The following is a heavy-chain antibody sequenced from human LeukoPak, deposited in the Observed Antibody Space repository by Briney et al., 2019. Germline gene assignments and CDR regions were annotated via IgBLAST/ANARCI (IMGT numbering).Heavy chain of an antibody. V-gene: IGHV1-58*02. CDR2: IVVGSGNT. CDR3: AAFRRGYSYGYYFDY. J-gene: IGHJ4*02. Sequence: ASVKVSCKASGFTFTSSAMQWVRQARGQRLEWIGWIVVGSGNTNYAQKFQERVTITRDMSTSTAYMELSSLRSEDTAVYYCAAFRRGYSYGYYFDYWGQGTLVTVSS. D-gene: IGHD5-18*01. CDR1: GFTFTSSA.